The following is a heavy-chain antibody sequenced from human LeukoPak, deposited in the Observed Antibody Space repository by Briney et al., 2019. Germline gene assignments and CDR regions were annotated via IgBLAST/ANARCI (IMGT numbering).Heavy chain of an antibody. CDR3: ARGPEQWLEVYYYGMDV. D-gene: IGHD6-19*01. CDR2: INPSVGST. V-gene: IGHV1-46*01. CDR1: GYTFTSYY. J-gene: IGHJ6*04. Sequence: ASVKVSCKASGYTFTSYYMHWVRQAPREGLEWMGVINPSVGSTSYAQQFQGRVTMTRDTSTSIVYMELSSLRSEDTAVYYCARGPEQWLEVYYYGMDVWGKGTTVTVSS.